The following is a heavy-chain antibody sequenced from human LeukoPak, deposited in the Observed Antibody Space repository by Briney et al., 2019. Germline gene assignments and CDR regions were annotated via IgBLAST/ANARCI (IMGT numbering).Heavy chain of an antibody. V-gene: IGHV4-38-2*02. J-gene: IGHJ6*03. Sequence: PSETLSLTCSVSGYSISSGYYWGWIRQPPGKGLEWIGRIYTSGSTNYNPSLKSRVTISVDTSKNQFSLKLSSVTAADTAVYYCARLTAYYYMDVWGKGTTVTVSS. CDR3: ARLTAYYYMDV. CDR1: GYSISSGYY. D-gene: IGHD5-18*01. CDR2: IYTSGST.